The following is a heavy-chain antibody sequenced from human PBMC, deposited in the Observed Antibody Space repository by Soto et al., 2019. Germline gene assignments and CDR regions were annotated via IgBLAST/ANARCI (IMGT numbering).Heavy chain of an antibody. V-gene: IGHV3-48*01. CDR1: GFTFSSYS. Sequence: GGSLRLSCAASGFTFSSYSMNWVRQAPGKGLEWVSYISSSSSTIYYADSVKGRFTISRDNAKNSLYLQMNSLRAEDTAVYYCARDRLARAKRPSSFDYWGQGTLVTVSS. J-gene: IGHJ4*02. D-gene: IGHD3-16*01. CDR3: ARDRLARAKRPSSFDY. CDR2: ISSSSSTI.